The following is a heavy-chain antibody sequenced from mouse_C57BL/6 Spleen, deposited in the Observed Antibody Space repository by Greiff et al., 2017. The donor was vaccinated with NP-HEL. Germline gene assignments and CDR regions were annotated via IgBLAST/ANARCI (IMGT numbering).Heavy chain of an antibody. Sequence: VQLQQSGPVLVKPGASVKMSCKASGYTFTDYYMNWVKQSPGKSLEWIGVINPYNGGTSYNQKFKGKATLTVDTSSSTAYMELNRLTSEDSAVYYCASDAWFGDWGQGTLVTVSA. CDR1: GYTFTDYY. D-gene: IGHD2-3*01. J-gene: IGHJ3*01. CDR3: ASDAWFGD. CDR2: INPYNGGT. V-gene: IGHV1-19*01.